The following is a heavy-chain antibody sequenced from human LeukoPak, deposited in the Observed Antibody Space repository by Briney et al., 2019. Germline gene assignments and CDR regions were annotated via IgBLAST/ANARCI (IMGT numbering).Heavy chain of an antibody. J-gene: IGHJ3*02. CDR3: ARGYTNYGYAFDI. Sequence: QPGGSLRLSCAASGFTFSSYWMSWVRQAPGKGLEWVANIKKDGSEKYYVDSVKGRFTISRENAKTSLYLQMNSLRAEDTAVYYCARGYTNYGYAFDIWGQGTMVTVSS. D-gene: IGHD4-11*01. CDR1: GFTFSSYW. V-gene: IGHV3-7*01. CDR2: IKKDGSEK.